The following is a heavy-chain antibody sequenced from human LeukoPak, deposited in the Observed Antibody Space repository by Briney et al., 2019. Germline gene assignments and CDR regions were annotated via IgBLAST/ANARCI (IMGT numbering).Heavy chain of an antibody. CDR2: IYYSGST. CDR3: ATYSSSWRGNFDY. J-gene: IGHJ4*02. CDR1: GGSISSGDYY. V-gene: IGHV4-30-4*01. Sequence: PSETLSLTCTVSGGSISSGDYYWSWIRQPPGKGLEWIGYIYYSGSTYYNPSLKSRVTISVDTSKNQFSLKLSSVTAADTAVYYCATYSSSWRGNFDYWGQGTLVTVSS. D-gene: IGHD6-13*01.